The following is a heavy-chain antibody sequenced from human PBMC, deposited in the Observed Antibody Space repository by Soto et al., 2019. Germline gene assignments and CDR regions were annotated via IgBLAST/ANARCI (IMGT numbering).Heavy chain of an antibody. V-gene: IGHV1-46*01. D-gene: IGHD5-18*01. Sequence: QVQLVQSGAEVKKPGASVKVSCKASGYTLTRYYMHWVRQAPGQGLEWMGIINPSDGSTTYAQKFQGRVTMTRDTSTSKVYMELSSLISDDTAVYYCAREYQARGYTYGRGWFDPWGQGTLVTVSS. J-gene: IGHJ5*02. CDR1: GYTLTRYY. CDR2: INPSDGST. CDR3: AREYQARGYTYGRGWFDP.